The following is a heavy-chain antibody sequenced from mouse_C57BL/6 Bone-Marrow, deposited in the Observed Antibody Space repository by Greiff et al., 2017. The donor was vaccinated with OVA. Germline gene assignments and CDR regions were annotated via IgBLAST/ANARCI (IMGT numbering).Heavy chain of an antibody. CDR2: INYDGSST. CDR3: ARDLWYFDV. V-gene: IGHV5-16*01. Sequence: VQLKESEGGLVQPGSSMKLSCTASGFTFSDYYMAWVRQVPEKGLEWVANINYDGSSTYYLDSLKSRFIISSDNAKNMLYLQMSSLKSEDTATYYCARDLWYFDVWGTGTTVTVSS. J-gene: IGHJ1*03. CDR1: GFTFSDYY.